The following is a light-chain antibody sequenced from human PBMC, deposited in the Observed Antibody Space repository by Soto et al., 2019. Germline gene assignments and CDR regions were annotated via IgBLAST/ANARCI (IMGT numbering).Light chain of an antibody. CDR3: CSYVTTPEI. Sequence: LAQPRSVSGSPGQLLTISCTGTSSDVDDYRYVSWYQQYPGKAPKLVIYDGNKRPSGVPDRFSGSNSGNTASLTISGLQAEDEADYYCCSYVTTPEIFGTGTKVTVL. CDR2: DGN. CDR1: SSDVDDYRY. J-gene: IGLJ1*01. V-gene: IGLV2-11*01.